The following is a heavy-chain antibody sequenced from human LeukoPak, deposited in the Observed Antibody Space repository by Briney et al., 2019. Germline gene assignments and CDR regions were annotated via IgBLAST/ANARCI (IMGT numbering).Heavy chain of an antibody. J-gene: IGHJ4*02. CDR3: ASGRCSSTSCPLGY. CDR2: IIPIFGTA. D-gene: IGHD2-2*01. CDR1: GGTFISYA. V-gene: IGHV1-69*13. Sequence: SVKVSCTASGGTFISYAISWVRQAPGQGLEWMGGIIPIFGTANYAQKFQGRVTITADESTSTAYMELSSLRSEDTAVYYCASGRCSSTSCPLGYWGQGTLVTVSS.